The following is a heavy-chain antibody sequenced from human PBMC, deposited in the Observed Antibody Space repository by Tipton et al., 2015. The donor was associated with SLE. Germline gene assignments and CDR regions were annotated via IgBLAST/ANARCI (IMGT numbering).Heavy chain of an antibody. Sequence: TLSLTCTVSGGSISSHYWSWIRQPPGKGLEWIGYIYYSGSTNYNPSLKSRVTISVDTSKNQFSLKLGSVTAADTAVYYCARDHSMVVSGNWFDPWGQGTLVTVSS. CDR1: GGSISSHY. V-gene: IGHV4-59*11. J-gene: IGHJ5*02. CDR3: ARDHSMVVSGNWFDP. CDR2: IYYSGST. D-gene: IGHD4-23*01.